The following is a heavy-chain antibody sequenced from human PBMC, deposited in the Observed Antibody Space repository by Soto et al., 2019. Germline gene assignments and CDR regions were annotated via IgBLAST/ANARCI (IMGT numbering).Heavy chain of an antibody. CDR3: ARRCETYYDYVWGSYRPYYYYGMDV. V-gene: IGHV1-8*01. J-gene: IGHJ6*02. D-gene: IGHD3-16*02. CDR1: GYTFTSYD. CDR2: MNPNSGNT. Sequence: QVQLVQSGAEVKKPGASVKVSCKASGYTFTSYDINWVRQATGQGLEWMGWMNPNSGNTGYAQKFQGRVTMTRNTSIGTAYMELSSRRADDAAVYYCARRCETYYDYVWGSYRPYYYYGMDVWGQGTTVTVSS.